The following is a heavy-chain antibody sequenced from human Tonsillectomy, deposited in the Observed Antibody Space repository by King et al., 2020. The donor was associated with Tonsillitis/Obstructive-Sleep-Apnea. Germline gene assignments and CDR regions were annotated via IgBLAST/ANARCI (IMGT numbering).Heavy chain of an antibody. CDR1: ELTFSNYC. V-gene: IGHV3-7*04. CDR2: IKQDGSEK. Sequence: VQLVESGGGLVQPGGSLRLSCAASELTFSNYCMTWVRQPPGEGLEWVAIIKQDGSEKYYVDSVKGRFTISRDNAKNSLYLQMNSLRAEDTAVYYCARAILRGADYWGQGTLVTVSS. CDR3: ARAILRGADY. J-gene: IGHJ4*02. D-gene: IGHD3-10*01.